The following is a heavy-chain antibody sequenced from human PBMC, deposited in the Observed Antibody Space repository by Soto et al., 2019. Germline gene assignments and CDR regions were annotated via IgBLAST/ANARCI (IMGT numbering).Heavy chain of an antibody. CDR2: IIPIFGTA. Sequence: QVQLVQSGAEVKKPGSSVKVSCKASGGTFSSYAISWVRQAPGQGLEWMGGIIPIFGTANYAQKFQGRVTIPADKSTSTAYMELSSLRSEDTAVYYCARAPGNIVATIGTFDYWGQGTLVTVSS. CDR1: GGTFSSYA. D-gene: IGHD5-12*01. CDR3: ARAPGNIVATIGTFDY. J-gene: IGHJ4*02. V-gene: IGHV1-69*06.